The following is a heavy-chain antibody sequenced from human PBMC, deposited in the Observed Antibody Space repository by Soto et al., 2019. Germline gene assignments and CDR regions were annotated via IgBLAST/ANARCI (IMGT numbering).Heavy chain of an antibody. CDR2: IYHSGST. Sequence: QLQASGSGLVKPSQTLSLTCAVSGGSISSGGYSWSWIRQPPGKGLEWIGYIYHSGSTYYNPSLKSRVTISVDRSKNQFSLKLSSVTAADTAVYYCARGPSIAARRGLGNWFNPWGQGTLVTVSS. CDR1: GGSISSGGYS. D-gene: IGHD6-6*01. J-gene: IGHJ5*02. CDR3: ARGPSIAARRGLGNWFNP. V-gene: IGHV4-30-2*01.